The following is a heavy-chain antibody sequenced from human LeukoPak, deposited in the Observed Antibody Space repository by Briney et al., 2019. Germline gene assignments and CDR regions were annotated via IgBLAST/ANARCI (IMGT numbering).Heavy chain of an antibody. V-gene: IGHV1-2*02. CDR1: GYTCTGYY. D-gene: IGHD6-19*01. CDR2: INPNSGGT. Sequence: ASVKVSCKASGYTCTGYYMHWVRHAPGQGLEWMGWINPNSGGTNYAQKFQVRVTMTRDTSISTAYMELSRLRSDDTAVYYCARGSVAGTYRPLHYYYYMDVWGKGTTVTVSS. CDR3: ARGSVAGTYRPLHYYYYMDV. J-gene: IGHJ6*03.